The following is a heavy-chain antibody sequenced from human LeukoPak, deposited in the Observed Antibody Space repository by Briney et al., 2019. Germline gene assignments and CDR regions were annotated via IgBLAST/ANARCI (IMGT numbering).Heavy chain of an antibody. Sequence: PGGSLRLSCAASGFTFSSYAMSWVRQAPGKGLEWVSVISGSGVSTYYADSVKGRFTISRDNSKNTLDLQMTGLRAEDTAVYYCARERGRGRDSPWFDYWGQGTLVTVSS. J-gene: IGHJ4*02. CDR1: GFTFSSYA. V-gene: IGHV3-23*01. CDR2: ISGSGVST. CDR3: ARERGRGRDSPWFDY. D-gene: IGHD1-26*01.